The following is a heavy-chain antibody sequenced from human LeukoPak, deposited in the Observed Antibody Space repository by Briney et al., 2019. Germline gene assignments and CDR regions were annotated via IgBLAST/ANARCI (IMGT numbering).Heavy chain of an antibody. CDR3: ARVYCSGGSCSFDY. CDR1: GGTFSSYA. Sequence: EASVKVSCKASGGTFSSYATSWVRQAPGQGLEWMGGIIPIFGTANYAQKFQGRVTITADKSTSTAYMELSSLRSEDTAVYYCARVYCSGGSCSFDYWGQGTLVTVSS. CDR2: IIPIFGTA. V-gene: IGHV1-69*06. D-gene: IGHD2-15*01. J-gene: IGHJ4*02.